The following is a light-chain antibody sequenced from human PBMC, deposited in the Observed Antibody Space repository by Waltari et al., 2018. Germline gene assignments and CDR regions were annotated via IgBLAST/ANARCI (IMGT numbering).Light chain of an antibody. CDR3: RQYGSTPLFT. V-gene: IGKV3-20*01. Sequence: EIVLTQSPGTLSLSPGERATLSCRASQSVSSSYFAWYQQKPGQAPRLLIYGASSRATCRLDRLSDSGCWTEYTLTTSRLEPEDVAVYYCRQYGSTPLFTFGPGTRVEIK. CDR2: GAS. CDR1: QSVSSSY. J-gene: IGKJ3*01.